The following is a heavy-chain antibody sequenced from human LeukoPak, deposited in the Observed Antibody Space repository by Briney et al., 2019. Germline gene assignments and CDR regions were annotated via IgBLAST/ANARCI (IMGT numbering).Heavy chain of an antibody. J-gene: IGHJ6*03. V-gene: IGHV1-8*01. D-gene: IGHD5-18*01. CDR1: GYTFTSYD. Sequence: ASVKASCKASGYTFTSYDINWVRQATGQGLEWMGWMNPNSGNTGYAQKFQGRVTMTRNTSISTAYMELSSLRSEDTAVYYCARASSHSLGYYYYMDVWGKGTTVTISS. CDR3: ARASSHSLGYYYYMDV. CDR2: MNPNSGNT.